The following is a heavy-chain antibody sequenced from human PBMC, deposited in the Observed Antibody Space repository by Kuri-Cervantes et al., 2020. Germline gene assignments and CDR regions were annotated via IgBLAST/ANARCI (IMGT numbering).Heavy chain of an antibody. Sequence: ASVKVSCKASGYTFNSYGNSYGISWVRQAPGQGLEWMGWISAFNGNTNYAQKFQGRVTMTTDTSTSTAYMELSRLRSDDTAVYYCARERGRWGEYFQHWGQGTLVTVSS. CDR1: GYTFNSYGNSYG. J-gene: IGHJ1*01. D-gene: IGHD3-16*01. CDR3: ARERGRWGEYFQH. V-gene: IGHV1-18*01. CDR2: ISAFNGNT.